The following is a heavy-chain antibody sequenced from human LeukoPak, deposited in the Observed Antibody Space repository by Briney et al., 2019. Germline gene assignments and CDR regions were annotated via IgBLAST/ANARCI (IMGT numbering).Heavy chain of an antibody. V-gene: IGHV3-53*01. D-gene: IGHD1-26*01. CDR1: GFTVSSNY. J-gene: IGHJ3*02. CDR2: IYSGGST. CDR3: ARAIGDAFDI. Sequence: GGSLRLSCAASGFTVSSNYMTWVRQAPGKGLEWVSVIYSGGSTYYADSVKGRFTISRDNSKNTLYPQMNSLRAEDTAVYYCARAIGDAFDIWGQGTMVTVSS.